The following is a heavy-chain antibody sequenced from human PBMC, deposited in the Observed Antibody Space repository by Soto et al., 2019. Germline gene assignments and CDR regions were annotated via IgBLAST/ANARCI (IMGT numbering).Heavy chain of an antibody. D-gene: IGHD6-19*01. V-gene: IGHV4-59*01. CDR3: ARVASGWYVRWFDP. CDR2: IYYSGST. Sequence: SETLSLTCTVSGGSISSYYWSWIRQPPGKGLEWIGYIYYSGSTNYNPSLKSRVTISVDTSKNQFSLKLSSVTAADTAVYYCARVASGWYVRWFDPWGQGTLVTVSS. CDR1: GGSISSYY. J-gene: IGHJ5*02.